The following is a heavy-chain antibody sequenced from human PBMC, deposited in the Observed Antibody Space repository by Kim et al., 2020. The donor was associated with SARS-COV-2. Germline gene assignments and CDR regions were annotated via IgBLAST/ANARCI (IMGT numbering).Heavy chain of an antibody. Sequence: GGSLRLSCAASGFTFSGSAMHWVRQASGKGLEWVGRIRSKANSYATAYAASVKGRFTISRDDSKNTAYLQMNSLKTEDTAVYYCTRHALITMVRGVKTDWFDPWGQRTLVTVSS. D-gene: IGHD3-10*01. V-gene: IGHV3-73*01. CDR2: IRSKANSYAT. J-gene: IGHJ5*02. CDR1: GFTFSGSA. CDR3: TRHALITMVRGVKTDWFDP.